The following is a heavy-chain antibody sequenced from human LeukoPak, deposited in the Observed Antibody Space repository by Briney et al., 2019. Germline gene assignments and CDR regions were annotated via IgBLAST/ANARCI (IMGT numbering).Heavy chain of an antibody. CDR2: IYSGGST. CDR1: GFTVSSNC. J-gene: IGHJ4*02. Sequence: GGSLRLSCAASGFTVSSNCMSWVRQAPGKGLEWVSVIYSGGSTYYADSVKGRFTISRDNSKNTLYLQMNSLRAEDTAVYYCASSYCSSTSCYGTFDYWGQGTLVTVSS. CDR3: ASSYCSSTSCYGTFDY. D-gene: IGHD2-2*01. V-gene: IGHV3-66*01.